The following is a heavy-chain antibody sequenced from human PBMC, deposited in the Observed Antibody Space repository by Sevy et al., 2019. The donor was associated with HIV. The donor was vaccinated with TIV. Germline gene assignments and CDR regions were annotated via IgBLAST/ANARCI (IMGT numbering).Heavy chain of an antibody. CDR2: INPNSGGT. D-gene: IGHD1-7*01. CDR3: ARVGLELRGFDY. CDR1: GYTFTGYY. Sequence: ASVKVSCKASGYTFTGYYMHWVRQAPGQGLEWMGWINPNSGGTNYAQKFQGRVTMTRDTSISTAYMELSRLRSDDTALYYCARVGLELRGFDYWGQGTLVTVSS. V-gene: IGHV1-2*02. J-gene: IGHJ4*02.